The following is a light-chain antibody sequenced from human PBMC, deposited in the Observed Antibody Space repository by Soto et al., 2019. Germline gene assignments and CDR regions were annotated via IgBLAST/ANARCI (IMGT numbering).Light chain of an antibody. CDR2: SNN. V-gene: IGLV1-44*01. CDR3: AAWDDSLNGPV. CDR1: SSNIGSNT. Sequence: QSVLTQPTSASGTPGQRVTISCSGSSSNIGSNTVNWYQQLPGTAPKLLIYSNNQRPSGVPDRFSGSKSGTSASRAISGLQSEDEADYYCAAWDDSLNGPVFGGGTKLTVL. J-gene: IGLJ2*01.